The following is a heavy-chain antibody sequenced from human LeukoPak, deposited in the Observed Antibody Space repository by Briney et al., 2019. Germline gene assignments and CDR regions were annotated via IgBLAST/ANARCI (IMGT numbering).Heavy chain of an antibody. Sequence: SETLSLTCTVSGGSISSYDWNWIRQPPGKGLEWIGDMSYSGTTNYNPSLKSRGTISTDTSKSQFSLKLNSVTAADTAVYYCARRTVAAAGRKSFDYWGQGTLVTVSS. CDR3: ARRTVAAAGRKSFDY. CDR1: GGSISSYD. D-gene: IGHD6-13*01. CDR2: MSYSGTT. V-gene: IGHV4-59*01. J-gene: IGHJ4*02.